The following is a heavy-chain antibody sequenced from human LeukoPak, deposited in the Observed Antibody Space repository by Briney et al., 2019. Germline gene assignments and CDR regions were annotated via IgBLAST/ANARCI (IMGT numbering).Heavy chain of an antibody. J-gene: IGHJ4*02. D-gene: IGHD6-13*01. CDR2: ISAYNGNT. V-gene: IGHV1-18*01. CDR1: GYTFTTYG. CDR3: ARDRGSSWYQPFDY. Sequence: ASVKVSCKATGYTFTTYGISWVRQAPGQGLEWMGWISAYNGNTNFAQKLQGRVTMTTDTSTSTAYMELRSLRSDDTAVYYCARDRGSSWYQPFDYWAREPWSPSPQ.